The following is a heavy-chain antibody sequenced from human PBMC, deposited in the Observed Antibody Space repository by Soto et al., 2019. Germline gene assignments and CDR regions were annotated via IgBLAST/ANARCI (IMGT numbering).Heavy chain of an antibody. D-gene: IGHD6-6*01. CDR1: GGSITNGGHY. CDR3: TGHYSSSWVYNY. Sequence: PSETLSLTCSVSGGSITNGGHYWSWIRQRPGKGLEWIGIIYYSGSTSYHPSLKSRATISLDRSKNQFSLKLNSVTAADSAVYYCTGHYSSSWVYNYWGQGTSVTVSP. J-gene: IGHJ4*02. CDR2: IYYSGST. V-gene: IGHV4-31*03.